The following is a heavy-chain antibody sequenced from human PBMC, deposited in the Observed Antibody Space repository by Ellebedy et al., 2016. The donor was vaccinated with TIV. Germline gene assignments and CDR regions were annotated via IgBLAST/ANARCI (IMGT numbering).Heavy chain of an antibody. D-gene: IGHD5-24*01. V-gene: IGHV4-30-4*01. Sequence: SETLSLTXTVSGGSISSGDYYWSWIRQPPGQALEWIGYISSTGNVFYNPSLKRRVAISTDMSKNQFSLKMTYVSVADTAVYYCARGLPDAVYYFDYWGQGTLVTVSS. CDR2: ISSTGNV. J-gene: IGHJ4*02. CDR1: GGSISSGDYY. CDR3: ARGLPDAVYYFDY.